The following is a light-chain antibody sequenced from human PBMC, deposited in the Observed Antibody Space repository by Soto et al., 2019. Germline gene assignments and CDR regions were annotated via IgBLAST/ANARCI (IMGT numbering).Light chain of an antibody. CDR2: WAS. Sequence: DIVMTQSPDSLAVSLGERATINFKSSQSVLYSSNNKNYLVWYQQKLGQPPNLLIYWASTRESGVPDRFSGSGSGTDFTLTISSLQAEDVAVYYCRQYYSTPPLTFGGGPKVEIK. V-gene: IGKV4-1*01. CDR1: QSVLYSSNNKNY. CDR3: RQYYSTPPLT. J-gene: IGKJ4*01.